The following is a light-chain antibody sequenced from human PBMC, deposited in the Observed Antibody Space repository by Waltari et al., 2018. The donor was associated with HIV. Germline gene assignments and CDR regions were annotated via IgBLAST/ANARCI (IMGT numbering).Light chain of an antibody. Sequence: IELTQSQGPLSLSPGERATLSCRASQALSDGYIAWYRQSPGQAPRLLIFAVSNRATGVPDRISGSGSGTDFTLTISRLEPEDFGIYYCQHYRTVPPGTFGPGTKVEIK. J-gene: IGKJ1*01. CDR2: AVS. CDR1: QALSDGY. CDR3: QHYRTVPPGT. V-gene: IGKV3-20*01.